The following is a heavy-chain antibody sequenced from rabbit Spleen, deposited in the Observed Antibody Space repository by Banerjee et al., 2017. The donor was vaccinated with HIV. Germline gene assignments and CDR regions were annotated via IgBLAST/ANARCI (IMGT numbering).Heavy chain of an antibody. V-gene: IGHV1S40*01. CDR1: GFDFTSTYY. J-gene: IGHJ4*01. D-gene: IGHD1-1*01. CDR3: ARDLTSVVGWNFNL. CDR2: IDSSSGVT. Sequence: QSLEESGGDLVKPGASLTLTCKASGFDFTSTYYMCWVRQAPGKGLEWIGCIDSSSGVTAYATWAKGRFTISKTSSTTVTLQMTSLTAADTATYFCARDLTSVVGWNFNLWGPGTLVTVS.